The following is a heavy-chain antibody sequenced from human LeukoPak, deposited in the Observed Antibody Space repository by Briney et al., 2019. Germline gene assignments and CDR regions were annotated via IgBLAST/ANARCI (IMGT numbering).Heavy chain of an antibody. CDR1: GYSFTSYG. J-gene: IGHJ4*02. D-gene: IGHD3-22*01. V-gene: IGHV1-18*01. Sequence: ASVSVSCTASGYSFTSYGISWVRQAPGQGLEWMGWISAYNGNTNYAQKFQGRVTITADESTSTAYMELSSLRSEDTAVYYCATNPPEYYYDSSGYYADYWGQGTLVTVSS. CDR2: ISAYNGNT. CDR3: ATNPPEYYYDSSGYYADY.